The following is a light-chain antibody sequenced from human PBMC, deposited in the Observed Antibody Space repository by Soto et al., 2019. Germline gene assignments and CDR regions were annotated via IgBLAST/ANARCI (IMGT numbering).Light chain of an antibody. J-gene: IGKJ1*01. V-gene: IGKV3-20*01. CDR3: QQYGSSPQWT. CDR1: QSVSSSY. CDR2: GAS. Sequence: ELVLTQSPGTLSLSPGERATLSCRASQSVSSSYLAWYQQKPGQAPRLIIYGASSRATGIPDRFSGSGSGTDFTLTISRLEPEDFAVYYCQQYGSSPQWTFGQGTKVEIK.